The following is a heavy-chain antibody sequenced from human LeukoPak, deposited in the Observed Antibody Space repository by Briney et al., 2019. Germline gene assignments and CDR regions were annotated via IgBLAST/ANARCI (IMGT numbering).Heavy chain of an antibody. CDR1: GYTFTNYY. Sequence: ASVKVSCKASGYTFTNYYIHWMRQAPGQGLEWVGIINLNAVTTRYAQKFQGSITVTRDTSTSTVYKELSSLRSEDTAVYFCAREGAAEAKNFDYWGQGTLVIVSS. D-gene: IGHD6-25*01. J-gene: IGHJ4*02. V-gene: IGHV1-46*01. CDR2: INLNAVTT. CDR3: AREGAAEAKNFDY.